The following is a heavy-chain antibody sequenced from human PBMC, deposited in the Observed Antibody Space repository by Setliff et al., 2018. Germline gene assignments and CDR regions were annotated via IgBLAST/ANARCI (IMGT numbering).Heavy chain of an antibody. J-gene: IGHJ4*02. CDR2: IYYSGAT. V-gene: IGHV4-59*01. D-gene: IGHD3-22*01. CDR1: GDSINPYY. Sequence: SETLSLTCSVSGDSINPYYWTWIRQPPGKGLEWIGFIYYSGATTYNPSLKSRVTISVDTSKNQFPLNLNSVTAADTAVYYCARYRNYFDSSGQTQYYFDYWGQGTLVTVSS. CDR3: ARYRNYFDSSGQTQYYFDY.